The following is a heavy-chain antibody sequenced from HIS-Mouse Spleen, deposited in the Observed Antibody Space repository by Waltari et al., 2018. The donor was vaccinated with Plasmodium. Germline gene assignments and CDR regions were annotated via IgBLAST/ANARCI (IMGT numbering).Heavy chain of an antibody. CDR2: ISYDGSNK. Sequence: QVQLVEPGRGVVQPGRSLRLSCAASGFAFSTSAMHRVRQAPGKGLEWVAVISYDGSNKYYADSVKGRFTISRDNSKNTLYLQMNSLRAEDTAVYYCARLYYDFWSGYYPYGMDVWGQGTTVTVSS. V-gene: IGHV3-30*04. CDR3: ARLYYDFWSGYYPYGMDV. D-gene: IGHD3-3*01. CDR1: GFAFSTSA. J-gene: IGHJ6*02.